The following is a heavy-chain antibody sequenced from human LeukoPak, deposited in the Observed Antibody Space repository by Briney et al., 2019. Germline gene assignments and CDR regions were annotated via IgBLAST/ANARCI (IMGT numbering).Heavy chain of an antibody. CDR3: AKDSYIANYYGSGSYSDY. Sequence: GGSPRLSCAASGFTFSSYGMHWVRQAPGKGLEWVAFIRYDGSNKYYADSVKGRFTISRDNSKNTLYLQMNSLRAEDTAVYYCAKDSYIANYYGSGSYSDYWGQGTLVTVSS. V-gene: IGHV3-30*02. D-gene: IGHD3-10*01. CDR1: GFTFSSYG. CDR2: IRYDGSNK. J-gene: IGHJ4*02.